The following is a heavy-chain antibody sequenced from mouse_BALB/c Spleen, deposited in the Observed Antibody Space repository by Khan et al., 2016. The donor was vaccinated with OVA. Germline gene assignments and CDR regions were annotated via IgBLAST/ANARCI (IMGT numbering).Heavy chain of an antibody. Sequence: QVQLQQPGAELARPGASVKMSCKASGYTFTSYWMHWVKQRPGQGLEWIGYINPSTDYTYYNQNFKDKATLTADKSSNTAYMQLTSLTSEDSAVYYCVNHGSSSAWFTYWGQGTLVTVSA. D-gene: IGHD1-1*01. V-gene: IGHV1-4*01. J-gene: IGHJ3*01. CDR3: VNHGSSSAWFTY. CDR2: INPSTDYT. CDR1: GYTFTSYW.